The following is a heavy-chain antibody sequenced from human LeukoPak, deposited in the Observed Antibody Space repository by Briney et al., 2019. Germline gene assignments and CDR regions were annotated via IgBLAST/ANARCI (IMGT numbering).Heavy chain of an antibody. J-gene: IGHJ5*02. CDR1: GYTFTGYY. CDR3: ARERGTAMVWLGLSFRPKTTNWFDP. D-gene: IGHD5-18*01. V-gene: IGHV1-2*02. CDR2: INPNSGGT. Sequence: GASVKVSCKASGYTFTGYYMHWVRQAPGQGLEWMGWINPNSGGTNYAQKFQGRVTMTRDTSISTAYMELSRLRSDDTAVYYCARERGTAMVWLGLSFRPKTTNWFDPWGQGTLVTVSS.